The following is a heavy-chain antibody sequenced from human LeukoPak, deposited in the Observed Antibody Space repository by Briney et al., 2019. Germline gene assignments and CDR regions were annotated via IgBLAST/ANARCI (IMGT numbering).Heavy chain of an antibody. Sequence: SETLSLTCTVSGGSISSYYWSWLRQPPGKGLEWIGYIYYSGSTNYNPSLTSRVTISVDTSKNQFSLKLGSVTAADTAVYYCARDRHGYSGYDLLDYWGQGILVTVSS. J-gene: IGHJ4*02. D-gene: IGHD5-12*01. V-gene: IGHV4-59*01. CDR3: ARDRHGYSGYDLLDY. CDR1: GGSISSYY. CDR2: IYYSGST.